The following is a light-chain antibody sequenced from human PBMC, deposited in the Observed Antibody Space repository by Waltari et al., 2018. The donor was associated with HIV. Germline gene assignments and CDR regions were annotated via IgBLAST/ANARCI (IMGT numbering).Light chain of an antibody. Sequence: DIVMTQSPDSLAVSLGERATINCKSSQSVLYSSNNKNYLAWYQQKPGQPPKLLIYWASTRESGVHDRFSGSGSGTDFTLTINSLQAEDVTVYYCQQYYTMPITFGQGTRLEIK. V-gene: IGKV4-1*01. CDR1: QSVLYSSNNKNY. CDR2: WAS. J-gene: IGKJ5*01. CDR3: QQYYTMPIT.